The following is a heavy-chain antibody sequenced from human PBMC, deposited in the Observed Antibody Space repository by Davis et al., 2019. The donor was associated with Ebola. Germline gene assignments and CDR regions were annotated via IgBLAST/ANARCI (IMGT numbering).Heavy chain of an antibody. V-gene: IGHV3-23*01. Sequence: GESLKISCAASGFMFSSYAMHWVRQAPGKGLEWISAISGNGYTTYYADSVKGRFTISRDNSKNTLYLQMNSLSAEDTAIYYCARPPIVIVTVRRYFEYWGQGTLVTVSS. J-gene: IGHJ1*01. CDR3: ARPPIVIVTVRRYFEY. CDR1: GFMFSSYA. D-gene: IGHD2-21*02. CDR2: ISGNGYTT.